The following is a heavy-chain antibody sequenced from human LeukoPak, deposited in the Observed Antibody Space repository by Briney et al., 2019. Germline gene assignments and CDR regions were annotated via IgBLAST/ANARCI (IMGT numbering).Heavy chain of an antibody. J-gene: IGHJ5*01. Sequence: SETLSLTCSVSGDSFSNYYWTWIRQPPGKGLEWIGYVYYSGSTNYNPSLKTRLHLSVDTSKNRFSLKLSSVTAADTAVYYCASSPRLTTSWFLFDAWGHGTLVTVSS. CDR2: VYYSGST. V-gene: IGHV4-59*08. CDR3: ASSPRLTTSWFLFDA. CDR1: GDSFSNYY. D-gene: IGHD2-2*01.